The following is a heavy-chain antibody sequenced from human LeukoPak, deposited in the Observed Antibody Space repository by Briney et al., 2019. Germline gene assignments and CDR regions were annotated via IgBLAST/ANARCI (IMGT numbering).Heavy chain of an antibody. CDR3: ARGLFVPAYYYYMDV. V-gene: IGHV4-59*01. D-gene: IGHD2-2*01. CDR2: IYYSGST. J-gene: IGHJ6*03. CDR1: GGSISSYY. Sequence: SETLSLTCTVSGGSISSYYWSWIRQPPGKGLEWIGYIYYSGSTNYNPSLKSRVTISVDTSKNQFSLKLSSVTAADTAVYYCARGLFVPAYYYYMDVWGKGTTVTVSS.